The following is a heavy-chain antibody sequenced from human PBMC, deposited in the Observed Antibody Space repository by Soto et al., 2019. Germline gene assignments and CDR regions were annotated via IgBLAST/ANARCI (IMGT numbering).Heavy chain of an antibody. Sequence: GGSLRLSCAASGFTFSSYGMHWVRQAPGKGLEWVAVISYDGSNKYYADSVKGRFTIFRDNSKNTLYLQMNSLRAEDTAVYYCAKDAVAGNYYYYYGMDVWGQGTTVTVSS. V-gene: IGHV3-30*18. J-gene: IGHJ6*02. D-gene: IGHD6-19*01. CDR2: ISYDGSNK. CDR1: GFTFSSYG. CDR3: AKDAVAGNYYYYYGMDV.